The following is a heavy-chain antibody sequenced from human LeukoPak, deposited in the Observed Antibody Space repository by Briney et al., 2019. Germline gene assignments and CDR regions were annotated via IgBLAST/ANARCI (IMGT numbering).Heavy chain of an antibody. Sequence: SETLSLTCTVSGYSISSGYYWGWIRQPPGKGLEWIGSIYRSGSTYYNPSLKSRVTISVDMSKNQFSLKLSSVTAADTAVYFCARGGVDYYGSGTYYLMYYFDYWGQGALVTVSS. CDR3: ARGGVDYYGSGTYYLMYYFDY. V-gene: IGHV4-38-2*02. CDR1: GYSISSGYY. J-gene: IGHJ4*02. D-gene: IGHD3-10*01. CDR2: IYRSGST.